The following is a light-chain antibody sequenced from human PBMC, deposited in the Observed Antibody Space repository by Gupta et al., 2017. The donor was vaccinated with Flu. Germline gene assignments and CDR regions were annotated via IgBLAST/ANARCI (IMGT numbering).Light chain of an antibody. CDR1: RSITKY. CDR3: QQCIRDPFT. Sequence: PSSLSASVGDSVTISCRASRSITKYLGWFQQKPGTAPKALIYTASSLQSGVPTKFSGSGSGTDFNFTISNLQAEDFATYYCQQCIRDPFTFGRGTKVEIK. V-gene: IGKV1-16*02. CDR2: TAS. J-gene: IGKJ4*01.